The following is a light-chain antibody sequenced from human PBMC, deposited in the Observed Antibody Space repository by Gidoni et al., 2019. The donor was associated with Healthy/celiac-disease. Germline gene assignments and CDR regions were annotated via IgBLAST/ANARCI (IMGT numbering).Light chain of an antibody. Sequence: SYELTQPLSVSVALGQTARITCGGNNIGSKNVHCYQQKPGQAPVLVIYRDSNRPSGIPERFSGSNSGNTATLTISRAQAGDEADYYCQVWDSSYVVFGGGTKLTVL. J-gene: IGLJ2*01. V-gene: IGLV3-9*01. CDR2: RDS. CDR1: NIGSKN. CDR3: QVWDSSYVV.